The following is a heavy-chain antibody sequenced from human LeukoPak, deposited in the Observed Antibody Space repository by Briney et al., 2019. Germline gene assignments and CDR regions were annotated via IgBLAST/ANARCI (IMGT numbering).Heavy chain of an antibody. CDR3: TTGRLMVRGVIIMSFDY. CDR2: IKSKTDGGTT. J-gene: IGHJ4*02. CDR1: GFTFSNAW. V-gene: IGHV3-15*01. Sequence: PGGSLRLSCAASGFTFSNAWMSWVRQTPGKGLEWVGSIKSKTDGGTTDYAAPVKGRFTISRDDSKNALYLQMNSLKTEDTAVYYCTTGRLMVRGVIIMSFDYWGQGTLVTVSS. D-gene: IGHD3-10*01.